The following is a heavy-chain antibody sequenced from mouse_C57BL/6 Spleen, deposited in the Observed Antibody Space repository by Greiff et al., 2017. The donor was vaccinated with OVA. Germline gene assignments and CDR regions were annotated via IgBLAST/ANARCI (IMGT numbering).Heavy chain of an antibody. D-gene: IGHD1-3*01. CDR3: ARFYIGDYYAIDY. CDR2: INPSSGYT. Sequence: QVQLQQSGAELAKPGASVKLSCKASGYTFTSYWMHWVKQRPGQGLEWIGYINPSSGYTKYNQKFKDKATLTADKSSSTAYMQLSSLTYEHSAVYCFARFYIGDYYAIDYWGQGTSVTVSS. V-gene: IGHV1-7*01. CDR1: GYTFTSYW. J-gene: IGHJ4*01.